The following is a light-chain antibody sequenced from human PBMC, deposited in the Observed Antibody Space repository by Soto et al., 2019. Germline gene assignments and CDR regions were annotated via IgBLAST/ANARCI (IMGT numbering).Light chain of an antibody. CDR1: QSITNY. V-gene: IGKV1-27*01. CDR3: QKYNSASCT. CDR2: AAS. J-gene: IGKJ1*01. Sequence: DIQMTQSPSSLSASVGDRVTITCRASQSITNYLAWYQQKPGKVPKLLIYAASILQSGVPSRFSGSGSGTDFTLTTSSLQPEDVATYYCQKYNSASCTFDQGTKVDIK.